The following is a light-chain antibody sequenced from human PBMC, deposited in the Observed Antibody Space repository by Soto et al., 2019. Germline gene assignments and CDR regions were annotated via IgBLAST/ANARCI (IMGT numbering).Light chain of an antibody. CDR2: GAS. V-gene: IGKV3-15*01. CDR1: QSVDIN. J-gene: IGKJ1*01. CDR3: QQYKNWPRT. Sequence: EIVLTQSPATRSVSPGGRVRRGCRASQSVDINLAWYQQKPGQAPRLVIYGASTRATDMPGTFSGSGSGTEFTLTISSLQSEDFGVYYCQQYKNWPRTFGQGTKVDIK.